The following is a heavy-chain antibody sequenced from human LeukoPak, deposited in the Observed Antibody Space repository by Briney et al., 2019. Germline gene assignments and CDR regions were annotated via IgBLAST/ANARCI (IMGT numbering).Heavy chain of an antibody. J-gene: IGHJ4*02. Sequence: GGSLRLSCSASGFIVSSDSMSWVRQAPGKGLEWVSAISGSGASTYYADSVKGRFTISRDNAKNSLYLQMNSLRAEDTAVYYCARSAKQVIVVVTAIERGGLVDYWGQGTLVTVSS. CDR2: ISGSGAST. CDR3: ARSAKQVIVVVTAIERGGLVDY. CDR1: GFIVSSDS. D-gene: IGHD2-21*02. V-gene: IGHV3-23*01.